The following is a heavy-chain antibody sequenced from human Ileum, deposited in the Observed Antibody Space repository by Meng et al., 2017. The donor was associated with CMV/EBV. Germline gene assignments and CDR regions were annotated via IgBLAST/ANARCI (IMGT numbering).Heavy chain of an antibody. V-gene: IGHV4-4*01. D-gene: IGHD3-9*01. Sequence: YIRNNGWWNWDRQPPGKGLGWVREIDHSGSKNYNPSLKSRVAVSVDKSKNQFSLKLTSVTAADTAVYCCVGRAFDWLVPGGYYFDYWGQGTLVTVSS. CDR2: IDHSGSK. J-gene: IGHJ4*02. CDR1: YIRNNGW. CDR3: VGRAFDWLVPGGYYFDY.